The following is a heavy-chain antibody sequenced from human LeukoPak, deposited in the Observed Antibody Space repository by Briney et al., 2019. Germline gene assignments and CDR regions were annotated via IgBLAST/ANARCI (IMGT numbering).Heavy chain of an antibody. J-gene: IGHJ6*03. CDR3: ARSIAARRGAYYYYMDV. CDR1: GGSISSHY. V-gene: IGHV4-59*11. D-gene: IGHD6-6*01. CDR2: IYYSGST. Sequence: SETLSLTCTVSGGSISSHYWSWIRQPPGKGLEWIGYIYYSGSTNYNPSLKSRVTISVDTSKNQFSLKLSSVTAADTAVYYCARSIAARRGAYYYYMDVWGKGTTVTVSS.